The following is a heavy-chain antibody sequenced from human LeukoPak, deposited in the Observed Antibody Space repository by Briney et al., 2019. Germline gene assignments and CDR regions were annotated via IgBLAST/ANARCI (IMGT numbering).Heavy chain of an antibody. V-gene: IGHV3-11*01. CDR3: AREDSSGWYVFDY. CDR2: ISSSGSTI. J-gene: IGHJ4*02. Sequence: PGGSLRLSCAASGITFSDYYMSWIRQAPGKGLEWVSYISSSGSTIYYADSVKGRFTISRDNAKNSLYLQMNSLRAEDTAVYYCAREDSSGWYVFDYWGQGTLVTVSS. CDR1: GITFSDYY. D-gene: IGHD6-19*01.